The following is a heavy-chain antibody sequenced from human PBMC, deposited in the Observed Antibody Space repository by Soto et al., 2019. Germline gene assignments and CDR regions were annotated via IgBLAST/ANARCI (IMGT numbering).Heavy chain of an antibody. CDR3: ARDYYDARAFDI. CDR2: ISGSSNTI. J-gene: IGHJ3*02. CDR1: GFTLSTYS. V-gene: IGHV3-48*02. Sequence: GGSLRLSCAASGFTLSTYSLNWVRQAPRKGLEWLSYISGSSNTIYYADSVKGRFTISRDNAKNSLYLQMNSLRDEDTAVYFCARDYYDARAFDIWGQGTMVTVSS. D-gene: IGHD3-22*01.